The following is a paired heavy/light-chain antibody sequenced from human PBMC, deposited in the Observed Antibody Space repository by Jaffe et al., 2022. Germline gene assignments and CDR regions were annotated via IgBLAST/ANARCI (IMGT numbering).Heavy chain of an antibody. CDR3: ARHYLGYCSGGSCPLGAFDI. CDR1: GGSISSSSYY. Sequence: QLQLQESGPGLVKPSETLSLTCTVSGGSISSSSYYWGWIRQPPGKGLEWIGSIYYSGSTYYNPSLKSRVTISVDTSKNQFSLKLSSVTAADTAVYYCARHYLGYCSGGSCPLGAFDIWGQGTMVTVSS. D-gene: IGHD2-15*01. J-gene: IGHJ3*02. CDR2: IYYSGST. V-gene: IGHV4-39*01.
Light chain of an antibody. V-gene: IGKV1-5*03. CDR2: KAS. Sequence: DIQMTQSPSTLSASVGDRVTITCRASQSISSWLAWYQQKPGKAPKLLIYKASSLESGVPSRFSGSGSGTEFTLTISSLQPDDFATYYCQQYNSYSQTWTFGQGTKVEIK. CDR1: QSISSW. J-gene: IGKJ1*01. CDR3: QQYNSYSQTWT.